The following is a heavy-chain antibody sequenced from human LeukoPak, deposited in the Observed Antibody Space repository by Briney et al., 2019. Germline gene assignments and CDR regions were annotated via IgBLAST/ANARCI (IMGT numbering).Heavy chain of an antibody. CDR1: GFTFSSYA. J-gene: IGHJ3*02. D-gene: IGHD6-6*01. Sequence: GGSLRLSCAASGFTFSSYAMSWVRQAPGKGLEWVSSISGNGGSTYYAVSVQGRFTISRDNSKNTLYLQMNSLKVEDTAVYYCAKNRWAARIIIDAFDIWGQETMVTVSS. CDR2: ISGNGGST. V-gene: IGHV3-23*01. CDR3: AKNRWAARIIIDAFDI.